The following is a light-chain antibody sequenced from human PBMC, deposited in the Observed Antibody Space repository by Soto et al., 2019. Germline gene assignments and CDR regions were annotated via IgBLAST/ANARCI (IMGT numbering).Light chain of an antibody. CDR1: QSLLHSNGYNY. CDR2: LGS. CDR3: MKALQTPLT. V-gene: IGKV2-28*01. J-gene: IGKJ4*01. Sequence: DIVMTQSPLSLPVTPGEPASISCRSSQSLLHSNGYNYLDWYLQKPGQSPQLLIYLGSNRASGVPDRLSGSGSATDFTMKISRVEAEDVGVYYCMKALQTPLTFGGGTKVDI.